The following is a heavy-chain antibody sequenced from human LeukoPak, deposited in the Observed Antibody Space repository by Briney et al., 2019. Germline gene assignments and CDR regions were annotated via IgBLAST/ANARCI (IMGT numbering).Heavy chain of an antibody. V-gene: IGHV3-23*01. J-gene: IGHJ4*02. CDR1: GLTFSTYV. CDR3: ANSEFYVSGKYAGLDN. CDR2: IGDDT. D-gene: IGHD3-10*01. Sequence: GGSLRLSCAASGLTFSTYVMNWVRQAPGKGLEWVSTIGDDTYYADSVKGRITVSRDNSRNTLYLQMNFLGVEDTAVYYCANSEFYVSGKYAGLDNWGQGTPVTVSS.